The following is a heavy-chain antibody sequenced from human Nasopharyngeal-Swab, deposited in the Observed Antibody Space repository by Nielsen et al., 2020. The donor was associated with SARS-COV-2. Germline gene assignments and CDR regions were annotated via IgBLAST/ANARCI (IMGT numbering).Heavy chain of an antibody. Sequence: GESLKISCAASGFPFSSYGMHWVRQAPGKGLEWVAVISYDGSNKYYADSVKGRFTISRDNSKNTLYLQMNSLRAEDTAVYYCARDIVLMVYALDYWGQGTLVTVSS. V-gene: IGHV3-30*19. CDR2: ISYDGSNK. D-gene: IGHD2-8*01. J-gene: IGHJ4*02. CDR1: GFPFSSYG. CDR3: ARDIVLMVYALDY.